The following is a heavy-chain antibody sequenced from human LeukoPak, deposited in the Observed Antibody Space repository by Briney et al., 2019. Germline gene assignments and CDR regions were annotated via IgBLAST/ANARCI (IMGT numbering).Heavy chain of an antibody. D-gene: IGHD5-24*01. Sequence: SETLSLTCTVSGGSISSHYWSWIRQPAGKGLEWIGRIYSSGTTNNNPSLKSRVTMSIDTSKNQFSLELSSVTAADTAVYFCARGGDGYTFDYWGQGTLVTVSS. J-gene: IGHJ4*02. CDR1: GGSISSHY. V-gene: IGHV4-4*07. CDR3: ARGGDGYTFDY. CDR2: IYSSGTT.